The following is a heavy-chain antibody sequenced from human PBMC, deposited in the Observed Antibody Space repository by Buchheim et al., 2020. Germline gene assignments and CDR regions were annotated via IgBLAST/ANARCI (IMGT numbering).Heavy chain of an antibody. CDR3: VRDGRWDLVFADY. CDR2: ISPSIGNT. J-gene: IGHJ4*02. V-gene: IGHV1-18*01. D-gene: IGHD6-6*01. Sequence: QVHLVQSGPQMKKPGASVKVSCKTSGYTFLNYGVSWVRQAPGQGPEWMGWISPSIGNTNLVRRFQGRVTMTTDTSTGTAYMTMTSLRPDDTAVYYCVRDGRWDLVFADYWGPGTL. CDR1: GYTFLNYG.